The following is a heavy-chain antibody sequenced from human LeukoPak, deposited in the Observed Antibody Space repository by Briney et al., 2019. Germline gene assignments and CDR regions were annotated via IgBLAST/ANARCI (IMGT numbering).Heavy chain of an antibody. CDR3: ARGHHYYDSSAYYY. V-gene: IGHV3-74*01. D-gene: IGHD3-22*01. Sequence: GGSLRLSCAASGFTFSNYSMNWVRQAPGKGLVWVSRINSDGSTTSYAASVKGRFTISRDTAKNTLYLQMNSLRAEDTAVYYCARGHHYYDSSAYYYWGQGTLVTVSS. J-gene: IGHJ4*02. CDR1: GFTFSNYS. CDR2: INSDGSTT.